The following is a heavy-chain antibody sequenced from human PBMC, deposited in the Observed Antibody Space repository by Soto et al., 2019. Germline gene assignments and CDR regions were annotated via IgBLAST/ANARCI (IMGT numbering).Heavy chain of an antibody. J-gene: IGHJ3*02. CDR2: INPNSGGT. Sequence: XSVKVSCKASGYTFTGYYMHWVRQAPGQGLEWMGWINPNSGGTNYAQKFQGWVTMTRDTSISTDYMELSRLRSDDTAVYYCARVSRAVGAADAFDIWGQGTMVTV. CDR3: ARVSRAVGAADAFDI. V-gene: IGHV1-2*04. D-gene: IGHD1-26*01. CDR1: GYTFTGYY.